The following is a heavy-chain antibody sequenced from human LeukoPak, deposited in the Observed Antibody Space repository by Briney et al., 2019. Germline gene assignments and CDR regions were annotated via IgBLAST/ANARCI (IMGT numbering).Heavy chain of an antibody. Sequence: ASVKVSFKASGYTFTSYDINWGRQATGQGLEWMGWMNPNSGNTGYAQKFQGRVTMTRNTSISTAYMELSSLRSEDTAVYYCARGRAGYCSSTSCHFAPYYMDVWGKGTTVTISS. CDR1: GYTFTSYD. J-gene: IGHJ6*03. CDR2: MNPNSGNT. D-gene: IGHD2-2*01. CDR3: ARGRAGYCSSTSCHFAPYYMDV. V-gene: IGHV1-8*01.